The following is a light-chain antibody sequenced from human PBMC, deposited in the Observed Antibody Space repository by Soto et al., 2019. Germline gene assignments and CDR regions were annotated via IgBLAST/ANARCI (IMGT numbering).Light chain of an antibody. Sequence: DIQVTQSPSSLSASVGDRVTITCRASQNIRTYLNWYQQRPGKPPKLLIHTASTLQSGVPSRFSGSGSGTDFTLTISSLQPEDFATYYCQQTYIAPHSFGQGTKLEIK. CDR1: QNIRTY. V-gene: IGKV1-39*01. CDR2: TAS. J-gene: IGKJ2*03. CDR3: QQTYIAPHS.